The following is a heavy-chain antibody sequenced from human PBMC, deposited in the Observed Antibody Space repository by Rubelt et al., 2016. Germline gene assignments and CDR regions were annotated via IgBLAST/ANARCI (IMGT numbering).Heavy chain of an antibody. CDR3: ARATDSSGYGPFDY. CDR2: FYSGGST. V-gene: IGHV3-53*01. CDR1: GFTFTSYA. D-gene: IGHD3-22*01. J-gene: IGHJ4*02. Sequence: GGSLRLSCAASGFTFTSYAMSWVRQAPGKGLEWVSVFYSGGSTYYADSVKGRFTISRDNSKNTLYLQMNSLRAEDTAVYYCARATDSSGYGPFDYWGQGTLVAVSS.